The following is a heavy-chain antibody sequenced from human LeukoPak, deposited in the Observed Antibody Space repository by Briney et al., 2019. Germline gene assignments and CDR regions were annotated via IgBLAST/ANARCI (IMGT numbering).Heavy chain of an antibody. J-gene: IGHJ3*02. Sequence: ASVKVSCKASGYTFTGYYMHWVRQAPGQGLEWMGWINPNSGGTKYSQEFQGRVTITRDTSASTAYMELSSLRSEDMAVYYCARDYYDISTGHDAFDIWDQGTMVTVSS. CDR2: INPNSGGT. V-gene: IGHV1-2*02. CDR3: ARDYYDISTGHDAFDI. D-gene: IGHD3-9*01. CDR1: GYTFTGYY.